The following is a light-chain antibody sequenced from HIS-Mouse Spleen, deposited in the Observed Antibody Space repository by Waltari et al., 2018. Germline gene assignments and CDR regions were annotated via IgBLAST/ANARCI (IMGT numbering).Light chain of an antibody. Sequence: DIQMTQLPSSLSASVGDRATITCRASKSISSYLNWYQQKPGKAPKLLIYAASSLQSGVPSRFSGSGSGTDFTLTISSLQPEDFATYYCQQSYSTPNTFGQGTKLEIK. CDR2: AAS. V-gene: IGKV1-39*01. J-gene: IGKJ2*01. CDR1: KSISSY. CDR3: QQSYSTPNT.